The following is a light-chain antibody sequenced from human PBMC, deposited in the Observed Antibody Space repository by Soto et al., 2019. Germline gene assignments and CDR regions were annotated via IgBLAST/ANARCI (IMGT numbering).Light chain of an antibody. J-gene: IGKJ2*01. Sequence: DFLMTHSPLSLPVTPGEPASISCRSSQSLLHSNGYNYLDWYLQKPGQSPQLLIYLGSNRASGVPDRFSGSGSGTDFTLKISRVEAEDVGVYYCMQALQTPPFTFGQGNKLEIK. CDR2: LGS. V-gene: IGKV2-28*01. CDR3: MQALQTPPFT. CDR1: QSLLHSNGYNY.